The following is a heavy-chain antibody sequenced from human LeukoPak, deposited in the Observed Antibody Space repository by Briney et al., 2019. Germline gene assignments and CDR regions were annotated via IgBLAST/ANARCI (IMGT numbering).Heavy chain of an antibody. D-gene: IGHD1-1*01. V-gene: IGHV1-18*04. CDR3: ARGDVDWNDFDF. Sequence: ASVKVSCKASGYTFTSYGISWVRPAPGQGLEWMGWISAYNGNTNYAQKLQGTVTMTTDTSTSTAYMELRSLRSDDTAVYYCARGDVDWNDFDFWGQGTLVTVSS. J-gene: IGHJ4*02. CDR2: ISAYNGNT. CDR1: GYTFTSYG.